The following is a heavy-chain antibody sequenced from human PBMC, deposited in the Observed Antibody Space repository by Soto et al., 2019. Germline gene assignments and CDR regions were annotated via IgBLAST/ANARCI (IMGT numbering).Heavy chain of an antibody. D-gene: IGHD6-19*01. CDR2: VSTSGTFS. CDR3: ARRSSGWPGEDF. CDR1: GFIFSDYY. J-gene: IGHJ4*02. V-gene: IGHV3-11*06. Sequence: QVQLVESGGGLIKPGGSLRLSCAASGFIFSDYYMTWIRQAPGKGLEWVSYVSTSGTFSNYADSVKRRFTISRDNAKRSVYLQMNSLRAEDTAVYYCARRSSGWPGEDFWGQGILVTVSS.